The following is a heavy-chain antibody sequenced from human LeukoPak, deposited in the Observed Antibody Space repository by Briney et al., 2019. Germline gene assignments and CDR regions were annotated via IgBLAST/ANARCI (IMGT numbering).Heavy chain of an antibody. V-gene: IGHV1-2*02. J-gene: IGHJ4*02. Sequence: ASVKVSCKVSGYTFTDYYIHWVRQAPGQGLEWMGWTSPKGAGAMSAQKFQGRVTMTRDTSISTAYMELSRLRSDDTAVYYCARVRRWIFGEIDYWGQGTLVTVSS. CDR2: TSPKGAGA. D-gene: IGHD3-3*01. CDR1: GYTFTDYY. CDR3: ARVRRWIFGEIDY.